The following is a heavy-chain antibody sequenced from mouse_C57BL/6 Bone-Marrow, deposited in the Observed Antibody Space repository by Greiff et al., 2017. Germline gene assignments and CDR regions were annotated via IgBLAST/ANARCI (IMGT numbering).Heavy chain of an antibody. D-gene: IGHD1-1*01. J-gene: IGHJ4*01. CDR1: GYTFTSYW. V-gene: IGHV1-5*01. CDR2: IYPGNSDT. Sequence: VQLQQSGTVLARPGASVKMSCKTSGYTFTSYWMHWVKQRPGQGLEWIGAIYPGNSDTSYNQKFKGKAKLTAVTSASTAYMELSRLTNEDSAVYYCTRFYCYGSSSLYAMDYWGQGTSVTVSS. CDR3: TRFYCYGSSSLYAMDY.